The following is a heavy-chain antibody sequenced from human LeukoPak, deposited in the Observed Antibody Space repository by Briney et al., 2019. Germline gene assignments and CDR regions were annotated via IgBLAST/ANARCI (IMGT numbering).Heavy chain of an antibody. J-gene: IGHJ4*02. Sequence: SETLSLTCTVSGGSISSGSYYWSWIRQPAGKGLEWIGRIYTSGSTNYNPSLKSRVTISVDTSKNQFSLKLSSVTAADTAVYYCARDSFHLGNPPYFDYWGQGTLVTVSS. CDR2: IYTSGST. D-gene: IGHD2/OR15-2a*01. CDR1: GGSISSGSYY. CDR3: ARDSFHLGNPPYFDY. V-gene: IGHV4-61*02.